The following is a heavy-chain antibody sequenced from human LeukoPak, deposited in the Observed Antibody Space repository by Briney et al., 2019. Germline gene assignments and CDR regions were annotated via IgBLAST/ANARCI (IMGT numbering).Heavy chain of an antibody. CDR1: GYTFTGYY. D-gene: IGHD6-13*01. Sequence: ASVKVSCKASGYTFTGYYMHWVRQAPGQGLEWMGWINPNSGGTNYAQKFQGRVTMTRDTSISTDYMELSRLRSDDTAVYYCARDRSSSWCYYFDYWGQGTLVTVPS. V-gene: IGHV1-2*02. CDR3: ARDRSSSWCYYFDY. CDR2: INPNSGGT. J-gene: IGHJ4*02.